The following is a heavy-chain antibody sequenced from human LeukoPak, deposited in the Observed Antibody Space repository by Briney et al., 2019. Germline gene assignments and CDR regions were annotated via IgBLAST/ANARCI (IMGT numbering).Heavy chain of an antibody. CDR3: AKTPGEMATYTPIDY. D-gene: IGHD5-24*01. J-gene: IGHJ4*02. Sequence: GGSLRLSCAASGFTFSSYEMNWVREAPGKVLEWVSYISSSGSTTYYADSVKGRFTISRDNAKNSLYLQMNSLRAEDTAVYYCAKTPGEMATYTPIDYWGQGTLVTVSS. CDR1: GFTFSSYE. CDR2: ISSSGSTT. V-gene: IGHV3-48*03.